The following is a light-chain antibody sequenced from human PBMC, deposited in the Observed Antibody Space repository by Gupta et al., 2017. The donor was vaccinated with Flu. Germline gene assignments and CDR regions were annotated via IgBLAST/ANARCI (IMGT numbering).Light chain of an antibody. CDR2: KND. CDR1: NSNIGRDF. J-gene: IGLJ1*01. V-gene: IGLV1-47*01. CDR3: VTWDANLSAYV. Sequence: SNSNIGRDFIHWLQQVPGTAPKLLNYKNDQRPSGVPARFSGSKSGTSGYLAISGLRSEDEADYYCVTWDANLSAYVFGTGTKVTVL.